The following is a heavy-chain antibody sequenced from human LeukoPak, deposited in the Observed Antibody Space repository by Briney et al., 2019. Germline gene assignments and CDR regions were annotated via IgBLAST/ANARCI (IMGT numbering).Heavy chain of an antibody. Sequence: KSGGSLRLSCAASGFTFSDYYMSWIRQAPGKGLEWVSYISSSGSTIYYADSVKGRFTISRDNAKNSLYLQMNSLRAEDTAVYYCARDWSTVVTFDYWGQGTLVTVSS. CDR2: ISSSGSTI. CDR1: GFTFSDYY. V-gene: IGHV3-11*04. J-gene: IGHJ4*02. D-gene: IGHD4-23*01. CDR3: ARDWSTVVTFDY.